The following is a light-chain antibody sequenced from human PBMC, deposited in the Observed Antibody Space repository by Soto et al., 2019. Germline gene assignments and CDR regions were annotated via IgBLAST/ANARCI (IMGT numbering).Light chain of an antibody. J-gene: IGLJ3*02. CDR1: RSDVGGYKY. Sequence: QSVLTQPASVSGSPGQSITISCTGTRSDVGGYKYVSWYQQHPGKAPKLMIYEVSNRPSGVSNRFSGSKSGNTASLTISGLQAEDEADYYCSSYTSSSTLRVFGGGTKLTVL. V-gene: IGLV2-14*01. CDR3: SSYTSSSTLRV. CDR2: EVS.